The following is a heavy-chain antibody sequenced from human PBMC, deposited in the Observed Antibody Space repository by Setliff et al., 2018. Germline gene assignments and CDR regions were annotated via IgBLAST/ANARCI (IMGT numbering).Heavy chain of an antibody. CDR3: ARGYYDSYARYYVVGDY. V-gene: IGHV1-46*04. J-gene: IGHJ4*02. Sequence: VASVKVSCKASGYTFTNYYINWVRQAPGQGLEWMGIINPRAGNTSYAQKLQGRVTMTRDTSTSTVYMELSSLRTEDTAVYYCARGYYDSYARYYVVGDYWGQGTPVTVSS. CDR1: GYTFTNYY. D-gene: IGHD3-22*01. CDR2: INPRAGNT.